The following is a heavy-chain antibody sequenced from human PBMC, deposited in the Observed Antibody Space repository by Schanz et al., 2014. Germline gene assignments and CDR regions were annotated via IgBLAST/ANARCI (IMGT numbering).Heavy chain of an antibody. D-gene: IGHD2-21*02. V-gene: IGHV3-48*04. CDR1: EFSFSSFG. Sequence: EVQLVESGGGLVQPRGSLRLSCAASEFSFSSFGMNWVRQAPGKGLEWVSYISSSSSTIYYADSVKGRFTISRDNAKNSLYLQMNSLRAEVTAVYYCARPSDSSWYMDVWGKGTTVTVSS. CDR2: ISSSSSTI. J-gene: IGHJ6*03. CDR3: ARPSDSSWYMDV.